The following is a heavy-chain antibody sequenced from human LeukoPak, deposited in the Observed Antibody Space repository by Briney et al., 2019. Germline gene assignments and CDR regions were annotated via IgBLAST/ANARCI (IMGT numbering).Heavy chain of an antibody. Sequence: GGSLRLSCAASGFTVSSKYRSWVRQAPGKGLEWGSVIFSGGSTYYADSVKGRFTISRDNSKNTLYLQMNSLRAEDTAVYYCARGGDLWSGYYFDYWGQGTLVTVSS. CDR3: ARGGDLWSGYYFDY. D-gene: IGHD3-3*01. CDR2: IFSGGST. CDR1: GFTVSSKY. J-gene: IGHJ4*02. V-gene: IGHV3-53*01.